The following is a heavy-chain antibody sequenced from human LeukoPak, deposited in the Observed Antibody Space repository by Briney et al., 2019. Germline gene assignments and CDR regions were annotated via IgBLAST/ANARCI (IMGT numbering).Heavy chain of an antibody. CDR3: ARDLLDTSGWYGFYFDF. J-gene: IGHJ4*02. V-gene: IGHV3-33*01. D-gene: IGHD6-19*01. CDR2: IWYDGSNK. Sequence: GGSLRLSCAASGFTFSSYGMHWVRRAPGKGLEWVAVIWYDGSNKYYADSVKGRFTISRDNSKNTLYLQMNSLRAEDTAVYYCARDLLDTSGWYGFYFDFWGQGTLVTVSS. CDR1: GFTFSSYG.